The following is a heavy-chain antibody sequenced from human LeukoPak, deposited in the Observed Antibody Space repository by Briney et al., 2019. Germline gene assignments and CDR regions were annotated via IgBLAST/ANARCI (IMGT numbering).Heavy chain of an antibody. D-gene: IGHD5-18*01. CDR1: GGSFSGYY. V-gene: IGHV4-34*01. Sequence: KPSETLSLTCAVYGGSFSGYYWSWIRQPPGKGLEWIGSIYYSGSTYYNPSLKSRVTISVDTSKNQFSLKLSSVTAADTAVYYCASLPRYSYGLYFDYWGQGTLVTVSS. J-gene: IGHJ4*02. CDR3: ASLPRYSYGLYFDY. CDR2: IYYSGST.